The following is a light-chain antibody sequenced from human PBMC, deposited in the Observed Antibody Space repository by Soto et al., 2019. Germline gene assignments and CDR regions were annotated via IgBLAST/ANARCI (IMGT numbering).Light chain of an antibody. Sequence: DIQMTQSPSTLSASVGDRVTISCRASQSINSWLAWYQQKPGKAPKFMIHKACSLESGVPSRFSGSGSGTEFTLTISSRQPDDIAIYYCQQYESYPITLGGGPKVEI. V-gene: IGKV1-5*03. J-gene: IGKJ4*02. CDR3: QQYESYPIT. CDR2: KAC. CDR1: QSINSW.